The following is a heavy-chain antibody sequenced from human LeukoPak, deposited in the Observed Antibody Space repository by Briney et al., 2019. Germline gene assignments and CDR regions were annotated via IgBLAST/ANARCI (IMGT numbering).Heavy chain of an antibody. CDR3: AKLAAAGTGFDY. V-gene: IGHV4-59*08. J-gene: IGHJ4*02. CDR1: GGSISSYY. CDR2: IYYSGST. Sequence: SETLSLTCTVSGGSISSYYWSWIRQPPGKGLEWIGYIYYSGSTNYNPSLKSRVTISVDTSKNQFSLKLSSVTAADTAVYYCAKLAAAGTGFDYWGQGTLVTVSS. D-gene: IGHD6-13*01.